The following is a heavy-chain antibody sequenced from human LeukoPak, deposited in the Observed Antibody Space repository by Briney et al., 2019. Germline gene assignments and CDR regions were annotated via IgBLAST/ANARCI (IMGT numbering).Heavy chain of an antibody. CDR2: ISYSGST. V-gene: IGHV4-61*01. J-gene: IGHJ4*02. CDR3: ARSSQRSATLNY. CDR1: GGSVSSGSYF. D-gene: IGHD6-25*01. Sequence: SETLSLTCTVSGGSVSSGSYFWSWTRQSPGKGLEWIGYISYSGSTNYNPSLKSRVTISVDTSKNQFSLKLSSVTAADTAVYYCARSSQRSATLNYWGQGTLVTVSS.